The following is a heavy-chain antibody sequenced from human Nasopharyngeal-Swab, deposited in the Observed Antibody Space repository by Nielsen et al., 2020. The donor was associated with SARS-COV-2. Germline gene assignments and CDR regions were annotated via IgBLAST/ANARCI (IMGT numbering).Heavy chain of an antibody. CDR3: ARVTGYSSGWRGFDY. D-gene: IGHD6-19*01. Sequence: SETLSLTCTVSGGSISSGSYYWSWIRQPAGKGLEWIGRIYTSGSTNYNPSLKSLVTISVDTSKNQFSLKLSSVTAADTAVYYCARVTGYSSGWRGFDYWGQGTLVTVSS. CDR1: GGSISSGSYY. CDR2: IYTSGST. J-gene: IGHJ4*02. V-gene: IGHV4-61*02.